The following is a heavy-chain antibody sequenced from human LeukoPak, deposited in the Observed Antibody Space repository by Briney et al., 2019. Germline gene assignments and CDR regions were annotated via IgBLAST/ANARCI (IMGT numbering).Heavy chain of an antibody. J-gene: IGHJ3*02. V-gene: IGHV3-21*01. CDR2: ISSSSSYI. Sequence: PGGSLRLSCAASGFTFSSYAMHWVRQAPGKGLEWVSSISSSSSYIYYADSVKGRFTISRDNAKNSLYLQMNSLRAEDTAVYYCAGSQGEISAFDIWGQGTMVTVSS. D-gene: IGHD3-10*01. CDR1: GFTFSSYA. CDR3: AGSQGEISAFDI.